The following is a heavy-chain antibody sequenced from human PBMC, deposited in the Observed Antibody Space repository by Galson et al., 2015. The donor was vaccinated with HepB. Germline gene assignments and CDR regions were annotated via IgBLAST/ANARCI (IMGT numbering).Heavy chain of an antibody. CDR1: EFTFNSFG. CDR2: IWYDGSNK. D-gene: IGHD3-22*01. J-gene: IGHJ3*02. V-gene: IGHV3-33*01. Sequence: SLRLSCAASEFTFNSFGMHWVRQASGKGLEWVAVIWYDGSNKKYADSVKGRFTISRDNSKNTLYLQMNSLRAEDTAVYYCAREYYYDSSFAFDIWGQGTMVTVSS. CDR3: AREYYYDSSFAFDI.